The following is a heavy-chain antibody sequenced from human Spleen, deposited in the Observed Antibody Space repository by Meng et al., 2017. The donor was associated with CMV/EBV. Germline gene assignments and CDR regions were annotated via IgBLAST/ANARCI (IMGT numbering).Heavy chain of an antibody. Sequence: GESLKISCAASGFTFSSYWMSWVRQAPGKGLEWVANIKQDGSEKYYVDSVKGRFTISRDNAKNSLYLQMNSLRAEDTAVYYCARQLWGYYYDGMDVWGQGTTVTVSS. V-gene: IGHV3-7*01. D-gene: IGHD7-27*01. J-gene: IGHJ6*02. CDR2: IKQDGSEK. CDR3: ARQLWGYYYDGMDV. CDR1: GFTFSSYW.